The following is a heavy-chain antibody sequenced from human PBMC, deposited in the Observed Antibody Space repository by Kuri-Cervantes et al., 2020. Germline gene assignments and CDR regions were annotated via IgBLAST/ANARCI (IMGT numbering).Heavy chain of an antibody. CDR1: GFTFSSYE. D-gene: IGHD6-13*01. CDR3: ARFIAAAGNPGEN. CDR2: ISSSGSTI. V-gene: IGHV3-48*03. J-gene: IGHJ4*02. Sequence: GGSLRLSCAASGFTFSSYEMNWVRQAPGKGLEWVSYISSSGSTIYYADSVKGRFTISRDNAKNSLYLQMNSLRAEDTAVYYCARFIAAAGNPGENWGQGTLVTVSS.